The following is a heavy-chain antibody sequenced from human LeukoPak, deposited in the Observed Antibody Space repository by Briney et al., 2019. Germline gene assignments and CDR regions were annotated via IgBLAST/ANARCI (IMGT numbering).Heavy chain of an antibody. CDR1: GGSISSGGFY. CDR2: IYHSGST. J-gene: IGHJ4*02. V-gene: IGHV4-30-2*01. D-gene: IGHD3-3*01. CDR3: AKKLGFLEWLPADY. Sequence: PSQTLSLTCTVSGGSISSGGFYWSWIRQPPGEGLEWIGYIYHSGSTYYNPSLKSRVTISVDRSKNQFSLKLSSVTAADTAVYYCAKKLGFLEWLPADYWGQGTLVTVSS.